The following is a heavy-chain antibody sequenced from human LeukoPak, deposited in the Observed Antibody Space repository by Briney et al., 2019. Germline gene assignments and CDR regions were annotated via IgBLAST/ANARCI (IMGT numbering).Heavy chain of an antibody. J-gene: IGHJ4*02. CDR1: GVSISSGGYY. D-gene: IGHD1-26*01. CDR3: ARVTKSGSYLREFDY. CDR2: IYYSGST. Sequence: SETLSLTCTVSGVSISSGGYYWSWIRQHPGKGLEWIGYIYYSGSTYYNPSLKSRVTISVDTSKNQFSLKLSSVTAADTAVYCCARVTKSGSYLREFDYWGQGTLVTVSS. V-gene: IGHV4-31*03.